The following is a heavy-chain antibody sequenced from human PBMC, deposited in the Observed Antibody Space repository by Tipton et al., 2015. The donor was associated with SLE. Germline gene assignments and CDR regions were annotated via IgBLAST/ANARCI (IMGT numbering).Heavy chain of an antibody. CDR2: IYTSGAT. CDR3: AGAWQGYCSGGTCYVLDY. Sequence: TLSLTCNVSGYSITRDSNYWTWIRQPAGKGLVWIGHIYTSGATNYNPALKSRVTIVMDKSKNQFSLKLTNVTAADTAVYYCAGAWQGYCSGGTCYVLDYWGQGTLVTVSS. J-gene: IGHJ4*02. D-gene: IGHD2-15*01. V-gene: IGHV4-61*09. CDR1: GYSITRDSNY.